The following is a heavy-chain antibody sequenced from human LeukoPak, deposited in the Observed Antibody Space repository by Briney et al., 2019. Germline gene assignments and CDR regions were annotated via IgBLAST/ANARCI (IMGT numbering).Heavy chain of an antibody. CDR1: GGSFSGYY. CDR3: ARGRRLVVVVAATPWYYYYGMDV. D-gene: IGHD2-15*01. V-gene: IGHV4-34*01. J-gene: IGHJ6*02. CDR2: INHSGST. Sequence: SETLSLTCAVYGGSFSGYYWSWIRQPPGKGLEWIGEINHSGSTNYNPSLKSRVTISVDTSKNQFSLKLSSVTAADTAVYYCARGRRLVVVVAATPWYYYYGMDVWGQGTTVTVSS.